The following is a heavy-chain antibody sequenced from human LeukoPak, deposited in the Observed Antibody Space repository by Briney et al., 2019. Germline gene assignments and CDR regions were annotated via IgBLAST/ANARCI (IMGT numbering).Heavy chain of an antibody. CDR1: GFTFSSYS. D-gene: IGHD5-24*01. J-gene: IGHJ3*02. V-gene: IGHV3-21*01. Sequence: GGSLRLSCAASGFTFSSYSMNWVRQAPGKGLEWVSSISSSSSYIYYADSVKGRFTISRDNAKNSLYLQMNSLRAEDTAVYYCASSPELDAFDIWGQGTMVTVSS. CDR2: ISSSSSYI. CDR3: ASSPELDAFDI.